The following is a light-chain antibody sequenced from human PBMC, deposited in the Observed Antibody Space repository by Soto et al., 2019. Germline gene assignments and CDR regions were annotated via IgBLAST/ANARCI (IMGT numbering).Light chain of an antibody. J-gene: IGLJ1*01. CDR1: SSDVGGYNF. V-gene: IGLV2-14*03. Sequence: QSVLTQPASVSGSPGQSITTSCTGTSSDVGGYNFVSWYQHHPGKAPKLIIYDVSNRPSGVSNRFSGSKSGNTASLTISGLQAEDEADYYCTSYTSSFTYVFGTGTKVTVL. CDR3: TSYTSSFTYV. CDR2: DVS.